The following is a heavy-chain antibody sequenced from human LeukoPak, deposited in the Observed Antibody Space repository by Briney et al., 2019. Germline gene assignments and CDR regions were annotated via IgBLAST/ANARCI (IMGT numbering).Heavy chain of an antibody. V-gene: IGHV1-18*01. J-gene: IGHJ4*02. D-gene: IGHD5-18*01. CDR2: ISAYYGNT. Sequence: GASVKVSCKASGYTFINYGISWVRQAPGQGLEWMGWISAYYGNTTYAQKFQGRVTMTTDTPTSTAYMELRSLRSDDTAVYYCARDPNAMVTSLFDYWGQGTLVTVSS. CDR1: GYTFINYG. CDR3: ARDPNAMVTSLFDY.